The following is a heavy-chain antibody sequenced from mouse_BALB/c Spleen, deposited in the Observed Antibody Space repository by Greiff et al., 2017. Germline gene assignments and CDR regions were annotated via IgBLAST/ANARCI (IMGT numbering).Heavy chain of an antibody. CDR3: AREGVYYGRGDY. J-gene: IGHJ2*01. D-gene: IGHD1-1*01. CDR2: ISYDGSN. V-gene: IGHV3-6*02. CDR1: GYSITSGYY. Sequence: EVKLQESGPGLVKPSQSLSLTCSVTGYSITSGYYWNWIRQFPGNKLEWMGYISYDGSNNYNPSLKNRISITRDTSKNQFFLKLNSVTTEDTATYYCAREGVYYGRGDYWGQGTTLTVSS.